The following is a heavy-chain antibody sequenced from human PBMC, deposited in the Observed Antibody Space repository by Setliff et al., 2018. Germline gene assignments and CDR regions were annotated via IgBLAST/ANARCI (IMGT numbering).Heavy chain of an antibody. V-gene: IGHV3-21*01. J-gene: IGHJ6*03. CDR2: IDTSSSYI. D-gene: IGHD3-3*01. CDR1: GFTFSTYT. CDR3: ASDGGLLQFLEWSRSYMDV. Sequence: PGGSLRLSCAASGFTFSTYTMNWVRQAPGKGLEWVSSIDTSSSYIYYADSVKGRFTVSRDNARNSLYLQMNSLRGDDAAVYYCASDGGLLQFLEWSRSYMDVWGKGTTVTVSS.